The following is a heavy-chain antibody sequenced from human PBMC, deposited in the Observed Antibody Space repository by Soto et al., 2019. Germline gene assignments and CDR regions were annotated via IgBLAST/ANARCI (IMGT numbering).Heavy chain of an antibody. D-gene: IGHD2-8*01. CDR3: AKGPPLLMVYPVLDS. CDR1: GFTFSSYG. V-gene: IGHV3-30*18. Sequence: GGSLRLSCAASGFTFSSYGMHWVRQAPGKGLEWVAVISYDGSNEYYADSVKGRFTISRDNSKNTLYLQMNSLRPEDTAVYFCAKGPPLLMVYPVLDSWGQGTLVTVSS. CDR2: ISYDGSNE. J-gene: IGHJ4*02.